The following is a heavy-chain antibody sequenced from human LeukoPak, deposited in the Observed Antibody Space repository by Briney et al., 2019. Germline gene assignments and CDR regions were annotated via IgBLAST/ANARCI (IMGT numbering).Heavy chain of an antibody. CDR1: GDSISTSSYY. Sequence: SKTLSLTCTVSGDSISTSSYYWGWIRQPPGKGLEWLGSIYYSGSTYYNPSLKSRVTISVDTSKNQFSLNLYSVTAADTAVFYCARSYYYDYRQIDYWGQGTLVTVSS. V-gene: IGHV4-39*01. D-gene: IGHD3-22*01. CDR3: ARSYYYDYRQIDY. CDR2: IYYSGST. J-gene: IGHJ4*02.